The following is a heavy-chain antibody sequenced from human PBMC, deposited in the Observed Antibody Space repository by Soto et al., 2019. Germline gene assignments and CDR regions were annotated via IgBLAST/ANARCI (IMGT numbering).Heavy chain of an antibody. V-gene: IGHV1-69*02. Sequence: QGLEWMGRIIPILGIANYAQKFQGRVTITADKSTSTAYMELSSLRSEDTAVYYCARSVTIAGSSYWFDPWGQGTLVTVSS. D-gene: IGHD2-15*01. J-gene: IGHJ5*02. CDR3: ARSVTIAGSSYWFDP. CDR2: IIPILGIA.